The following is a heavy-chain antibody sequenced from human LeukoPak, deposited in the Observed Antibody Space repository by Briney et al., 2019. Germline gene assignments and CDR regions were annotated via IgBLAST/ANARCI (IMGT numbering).Heavy chain of an antibody. CDR2: VSYSGSP. J-gene: IGHJ4*02. CDR3: ARRSRLGSGSYYEDY. Sequence: SETLSLTCTVSGDSISSSRYYWGWIRQPPGKGLEWIGSVSYSGSPYYNPSLKSRVTTSVDTSKNQFSLKLSSVTAADTAVYYCARRSRLGSGSYYEDYWGQGTLVTVSS. CDR1: GDSISSSRYY. V-gene: IGHV4-39*01. D-gene: IGHD3-10*01.